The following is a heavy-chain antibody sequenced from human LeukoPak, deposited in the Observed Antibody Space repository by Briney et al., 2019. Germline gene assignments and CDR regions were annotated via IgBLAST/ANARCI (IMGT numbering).Heavy chain of an antibody. J-gene: IGHJ6*02. CDR1: GASISNNNW. Sequence: SETLSLTCAVSGASISNNNWWSWVRQPPGKGLEWIGEIYHSGSTNYNPSLKSRVTISVDKSKNQFSLKLRSVTAADTAVYYCARGRVLRYFDWSDYYYYYGMDVWGQGTTVTVSS. CDR2: IYHSGST. V-gene: IGHV4-4*02. CDR3: ARGRVLRYFDWSDYYYYYGMDV. D-gene: IGHD3-9*01.